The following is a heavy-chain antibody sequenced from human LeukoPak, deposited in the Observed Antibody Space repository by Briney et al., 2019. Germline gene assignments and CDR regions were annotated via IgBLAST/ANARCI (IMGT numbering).Heavy chain of an antibody. D-gene: IGHD6-19*01. CDR2: ISSGSSVI. CDR1: GFTFSSYS. Sequence: GGSLRLSCAASGFTFSSYSMNWVRQAPGKGLEWVSDISSGSSVIYYADSVKGRFTISRDNAKNSLYLQMNSLRDEDTAVYYCARDQYSGHWYYALDIWGQGTMVTVSS. CDR3: ARDQYSGHWYYALDI. V-gene: IGHV3-48*02. J-gene: IGHJ3*02.